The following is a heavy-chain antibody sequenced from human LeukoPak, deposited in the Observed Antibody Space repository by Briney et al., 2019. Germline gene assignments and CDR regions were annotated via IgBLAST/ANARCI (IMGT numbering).Heavy chain of an antibody. CDR3: AAELKVGDIYFDP. V-gene: IGHV1-58*02. CDR1: GFTFSTSV. Sequence: SVKVSCKASGFTFSTSVMHWVRQTRGQRREWIGWIVVGSGSTKYAQEFQGRLTLTRDMSTSTAYMEVSSLTFEDTATYYCAAELKVGDIYFDPWGQGTLVTVSS. J-gene: IGHJ5*02. CDR2: IVVGSGST. D-gene: IGHD3-3*01.